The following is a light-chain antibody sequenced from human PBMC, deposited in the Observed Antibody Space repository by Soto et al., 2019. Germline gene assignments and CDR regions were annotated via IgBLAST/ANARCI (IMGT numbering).Light chain of an antibody. CDR2: EVS. CDR1: SSDVGGYNY. CDR3: SSYAGSELV. V-gene: IGLV2-8*01. J-gene: IGLJ2*01. Sequence: QSALTQPPSASGSPGQSVTISCTGTSSDVGGYNYVSWYQQYPGKAPKLMIYEVSKRPSGVPDRFSGSKSGNTASLTVSGPEAEDEADYHCSSYAGSELVFGGGTKLTVL.